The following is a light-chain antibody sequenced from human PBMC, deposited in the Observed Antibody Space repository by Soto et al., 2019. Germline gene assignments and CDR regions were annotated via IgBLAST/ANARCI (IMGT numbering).Light chain of an antibody. CDR3: QQANNFPWT. V-gene: IGKV1-12*01. CDR1: QGITNW. J-gene: IGKJ1*01. Sequence: DIQMTQSPSSVSASVGDRVTITCRACQGITNWLAWYQQKPGKAPKLLIYAASSLQSGVPSRFSGSGFGTDFTLTISSLQPEDFATYYCQQANNFPWTFGQGTKVEIK. CDR2: AAS.